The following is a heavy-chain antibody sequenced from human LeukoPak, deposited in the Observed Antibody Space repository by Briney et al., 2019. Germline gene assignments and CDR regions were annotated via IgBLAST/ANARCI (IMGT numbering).Heavy chain of an antibody. J-gene: IGHJ6*04. CDR3: AELGITMIGGV. Sequence: PGGSLRLSCAASGFTFSSYEMNWVRQAPGKGLEWVSYISSSASSIFYADSVKGRFTISRDNAKNSLHLQMNSLRAEDTAVYYCAELGITMIGGVWGKGTTVTISS. CDR1: GFTFSSYE. V-gene: IGHV3-48*03. D-gene: IGHD3-10*02. CDR2: ISSSASSI.